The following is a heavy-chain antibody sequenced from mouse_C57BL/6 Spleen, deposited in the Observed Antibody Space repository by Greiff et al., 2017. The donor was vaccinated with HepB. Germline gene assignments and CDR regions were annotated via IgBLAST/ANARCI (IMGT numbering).Heavy chain of an antibody. V-gene: IGHV1-55*01. CDR2: IYPGSGST. J-gene: IGHJ2*01. D-gene: IGHD2-3*01. CDR1: GYTFTSYW. Sequence: VQLQQPGAELVKPGASVKMSCKASGYTFTSYWITWVKQRPGQGLEWIGDIYPGSGSTNNNEKFKSKATLTVDTSSSTAYMQLSSLTSEDSAVYYCARNNDGYYGYFDYWGQGTTLTVSS. CDR3: ARNNDGYYGYFDY.